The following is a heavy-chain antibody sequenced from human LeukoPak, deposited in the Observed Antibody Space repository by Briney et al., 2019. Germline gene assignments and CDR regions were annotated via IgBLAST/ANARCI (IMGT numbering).Heavy chain of an antibody. J-gene: IGHJ4*02. V-gene: IGHV1-2*02. CDR1: GFTFTGYY. D-gene: IGHD2-21*02. CDR2: INPHSGGT. Sequence: ASVKVSCKASGFTFTGYYIHWVRQAPGQGLEWMGYINPHSGGTNSPQKFQGRVTMTTDTSISAAYMELSSLISDDTAMYYCVREGNELLSKNFDYWGQETLVSVSS. CDR3: VREGNELLSKNFDY.